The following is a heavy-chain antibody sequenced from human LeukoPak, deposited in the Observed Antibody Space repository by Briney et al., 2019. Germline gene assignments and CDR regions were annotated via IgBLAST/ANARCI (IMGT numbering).Heavy chain of an antibody. D-gene: IGHD3-10*01. CDR3: ARSDLDYGSGSYSRGNWFDP. CDR1: GYTFTSYG. J-gene: IGHJ5*02. V-gene: IGHV1-18*01. Sequence: ASVKVSCKASGYTFTSYGISWVRQAPGQGLEWMGWISAYNGNTNYAQKLHGRVTMTTDTSTSTAYMELRSLRSDDTAVYDCARSDLDYGSGSYSRGNWFDPWGQGTLVTVSS. CDR2: ISAYNGNT.